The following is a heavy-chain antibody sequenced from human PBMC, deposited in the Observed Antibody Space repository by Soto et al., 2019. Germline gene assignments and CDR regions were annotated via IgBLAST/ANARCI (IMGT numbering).Heavy chain of an antibody. J-gene: IGHJ5*01. CDR3: AKGYGAGSYFCDS. D-gene: IGHD3-10*01. CDR2: SYSGGNT. Sequence: DVQLVESGGGLVQPGESLRLSCAVSGFTVSSNYMTWVRQAPGKGLEWVSVSYSGGNTCYADSVKGRFTLSRDNFRNTLYLQMNRLRAEDTAVYYCAKGYGAGSYFCDSWGQGTLVTVSS. CDR1: GFTVSSNY. V-gene: IGHV3-53*01.